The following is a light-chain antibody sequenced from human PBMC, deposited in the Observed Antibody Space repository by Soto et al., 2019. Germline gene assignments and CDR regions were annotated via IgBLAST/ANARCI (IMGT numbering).Light chain of an antibody. J-gene: IGLJ1*01. CDR3: CSYTTSSTLV. V-gene: IGLV2-14*01. Sequence: QSLLTQPASVSFSPGQSIAISCAGTSSDIGTYNHVSWYQQHPGKAPQLIIYEDINRPSGLSSRFSGSKSGNTASLTISGLQAEDEADYFCCSYTTSSTLVCGTGTKVTVL. CDR1: SSDIGTYNH. CDR2: EDI.